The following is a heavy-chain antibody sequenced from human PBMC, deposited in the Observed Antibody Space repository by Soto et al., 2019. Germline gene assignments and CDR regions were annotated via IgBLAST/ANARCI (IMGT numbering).Heavy chain of an antibody. J-gene: IGHJ4*02. D-gene: IGHD3-10*01. CDR3: ARGGSGNFDY. V-gene: IGHV1-3*04. Sequence: QVQLVQSGADVKKPGASVRVSCKASGYTFTTYTLHWLRQAPGQRLEWVGWINTGNGNTKYSQISQGRVSITRDRSANTVPLELSSLRSEDTAVYYCARGGSGNFDYWGQGTLVTVSS. CDR1: GYTFTTYT. CDR2: INTGNGNT.